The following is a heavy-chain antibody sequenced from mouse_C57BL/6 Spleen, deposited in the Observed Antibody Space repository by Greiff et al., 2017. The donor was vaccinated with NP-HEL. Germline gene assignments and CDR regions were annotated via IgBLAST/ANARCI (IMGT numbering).Heavy chain of an antibody. J-gene: IGHJ4*01. Sequence: EVQLVESGGGLVKPGGSLKLSCAASGFTFSSYAMSWVRQTPEKRLEWVATISDGGSYTYYPDNVQGRFTISRDNAKNNLYLQMSHLKSEDTALYYCAREGTPLRAMDYWGQGTSVTVSS. V-gene: IGHV5-4*01. D-gene: IGHD1-1*01. CDR2: ISDGGSYT. CDR3: AREGTPLRAMDY. CDR1: GFTFSSYA.